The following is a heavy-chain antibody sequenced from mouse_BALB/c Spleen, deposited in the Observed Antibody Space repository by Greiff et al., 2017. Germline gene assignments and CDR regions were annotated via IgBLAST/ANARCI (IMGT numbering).Heavy chain of an antibody. J-gene: IGHJ2*01. CDR3: ARHEDYYGSSYVDY. CDR1: GFTFSSYG. Sequence: EVKLMESGGDLVKPGGSLKLSCAASGFTFSSYGMSWVRQTPDKRLEWVATISSGGSYTYYPDSVKGRFTISRDNAKNTLYLQMSSLKSEDTAMYYCARHEDYYGSSYVDYWGQGTTLTVSS. V-gene: IGHV5-6*01. CDR2: ISSGGSYT. D-gene: IGHD1-1*01.